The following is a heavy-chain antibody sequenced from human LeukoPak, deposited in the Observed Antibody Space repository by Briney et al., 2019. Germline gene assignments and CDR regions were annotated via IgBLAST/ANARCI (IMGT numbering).Heavy chain of an antibody. D-gene: IGHD6-6*01. CDR2: ISYEEKK. V-gene: IGHV3-30*01. Sequence: GRSLRLSCAASGFTFSSYAMHWVRQAPGKGLEWVTLISYEEKKYYADSVRGRFTISRDNSRNTLSLQMNSLRPDDTAVYYCARQTPYSGSSVDFWGQGTLVTVSS. CDR1: GFTFSSYA. CDR3: ARQTPYSGSSVDF. J-gene: IGHJ4*02.